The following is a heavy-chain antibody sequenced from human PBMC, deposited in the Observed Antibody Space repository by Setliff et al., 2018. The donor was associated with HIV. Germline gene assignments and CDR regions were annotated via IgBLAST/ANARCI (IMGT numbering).Heavy chain of an antibody. CDR3: ARAIFGIVYYYMDV. D-gene: IGHD3-3*01. Sequence: SETLSLTCAVYGESFSGYYWSWIRQPPGEGLEWIGEINHSGSTNYNPSLKSRVTISVDTSKNQFSLKLSSVTAADTAVYYCARAIFGIVYYYMDVWGKGTTVTVSS. CDR1: GESFSGYY. V-gene: IGHV4-34*01. CDR2: INHSGST. J-gene: IGHJ6*03.